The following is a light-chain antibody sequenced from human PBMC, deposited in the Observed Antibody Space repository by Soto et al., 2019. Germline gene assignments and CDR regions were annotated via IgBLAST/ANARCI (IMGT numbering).Light chain of an antibody. CDR1: SSDVGHYDY. CDR3: SSYTGTSTQV. V-gene: IGLV2-14*03. CDR2: DVT. Sequence: QSVLTQPASVSGSPGQSITISCTGSSSDVGHYDYVSWSQQHPGRAPTLLIYDVTYRPSGVSNRFSGAKSGSTASLTISGLRTEDEANYYCSSYTGTSTQVFGTGTKVTVL. J-gene: IGLJ1*01.